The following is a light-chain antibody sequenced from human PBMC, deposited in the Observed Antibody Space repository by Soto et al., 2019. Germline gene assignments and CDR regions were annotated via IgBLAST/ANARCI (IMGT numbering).Light chain of an antibody. CDR3: QQYHSDPIT. J-gene: IGKJ5*01. CDR2: WAS. Sequence: DFVITQSLDSLAVSLVERATINCKSSQSVLSTSNNKNYLAWFQQKPGQPPKLVIYWASVRASGVPDRFSGSGSGTDFTLTISSLQAEDVAVYYCQQYHSDPITFGQGTRLEIK. V-gene: IGKV4-1*01. CDR1: QSVLSTSNNKNY.